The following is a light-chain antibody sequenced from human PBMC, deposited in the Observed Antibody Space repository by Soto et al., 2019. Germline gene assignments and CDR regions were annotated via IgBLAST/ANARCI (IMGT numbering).Light chain of an antibody. CDR2: DAS. CDR3: QHRMNWPLT. CDR1: QSVSSY. J-gene: IGKJ5*01. V-gene: IGKV3-11*01. Sequence: EIVLTQSPATLSLSPGERATRSCRASQSVSSYLAWYQQKPGQAPRLLIYDASNRATGIPARFSGSGSETDFTLTISSLEPEDFAVYYCQHRMNWPLTFGQGTRLEI.